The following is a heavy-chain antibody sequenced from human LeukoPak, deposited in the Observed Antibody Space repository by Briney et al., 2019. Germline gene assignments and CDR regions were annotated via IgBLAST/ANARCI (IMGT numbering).Heavy chain of an antibody. V-gene: IGHV3-23*01. J-gene: IGHJ4*02. CDR2: ISGSGGST. CDR1: GFTFSSYA. CDR3: AEEVPRIAVAGTKGYFDY. D-gene: IGHD6-19*01. Sequence: PGGSLRLSCAASGFTFSSYAMSWVRQAPGKGLEWVSAISGSGGSTYYADSVKGRFTISRDNSKNTLYLQMDSLRAEDTAVYYCAEEVPRIAVAGTKGYFDYWGQGTLVTVSS.